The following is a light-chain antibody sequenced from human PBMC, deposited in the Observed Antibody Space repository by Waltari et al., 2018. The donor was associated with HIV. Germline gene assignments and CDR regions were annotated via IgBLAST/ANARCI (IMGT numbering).Light chain of an antibody. J-gene: IGLJ3*02. CDR3: CSYAGTYTYVL. CDR1: SSAVGGYDS. Sequence: QSDLTQPRSVSGSPGQSVTISCTGTSSAVGGYDSVPWYLQHPGKVPKLIIYEVIKRPSGVPDRFSGSKSGNTASLTISGLQTEDEADYFCCSYAGTYTYVLFGGGTKLTVL. CDR2: EVI. V-gene: IGLV2-11*01.